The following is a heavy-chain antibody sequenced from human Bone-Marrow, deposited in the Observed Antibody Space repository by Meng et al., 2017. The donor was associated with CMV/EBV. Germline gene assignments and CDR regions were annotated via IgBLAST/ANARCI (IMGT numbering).Heavy chain of an antibody. CDR3: TRYNWNYGSWDP. CDR1: GFTFSNAW. CDR2: INWNGGST. D-gene: IGHD1-7*01. J-gene: IGHJ5*02. Sequence: GGSLRLSCAASGFTFSNAWMSWVRQAPGKGLEWVSGINWNGGSTGYADSVKGRFTISRDNAKNSLYLQMNSLRAEDTAVYYCTRYNWNYGSWDPWVQGTLVTVSS. V-gene: IGHV3-20*04.